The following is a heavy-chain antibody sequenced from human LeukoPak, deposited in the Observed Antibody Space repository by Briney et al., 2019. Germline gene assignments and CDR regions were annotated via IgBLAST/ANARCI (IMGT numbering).Heavy chain of an antibody. CDR3: ARPYYDSSGYYYWPGAFDI. CDR2: IYHSGST. CDR1: GGSISSSNW. V-gene: IGHV4-4*02. Sequence: SETLSLTCAVSGGSISSSNWWSWVRQPPGKGLEWIGEIYHSGSTNYNPSLKSRVTISVDTSKNQFSLKLSSVTAADTAVYYCARPYYDSSGYYYWPGAFDIWGQGTMVTVSS. D-gene: IGHD3-22*01. J-gene: IGHJ3*02.